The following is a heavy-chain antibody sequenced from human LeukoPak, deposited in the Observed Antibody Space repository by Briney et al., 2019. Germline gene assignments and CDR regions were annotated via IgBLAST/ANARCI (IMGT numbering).Heavy chain of an antibody. J-gene: IGHJ4*02. Sequence: GGSLRLSCAASGFIFSSYWMSWVRQAPGKGPEWVANIKQDGSEKYYVDSVKGRFTISRDNAKNSLYLQMNSLRAEDTAVYYCARDLDCSGGSCYFGWGTQSFDYWGQGTLVTVSS. V-gene: IGHV3-7*01. CDR2: IKQDGSEK. CDR3: ARDLDCSGGSCYFGWGTQSFDY. D-gene: IGHD2-15*01. CDR1: GFIFSSYW.